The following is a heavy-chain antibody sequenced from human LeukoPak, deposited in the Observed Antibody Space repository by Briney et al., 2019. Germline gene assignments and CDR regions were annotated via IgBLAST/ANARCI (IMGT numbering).Heavy chain of an antibody. Sequence: ASVKVSCRASGYTFTSYDINWVRQATGQGLEWMGWMNPNSGNTGYAQKFQGRVTITRNTSISTAYMELSSLRSEDTAVYYCARGYSGSTAEDYYYYMDVWGKGTTVTVSS. V-gene: IGHV1-8*03. CDR1: GYTFTSYD. CDR2: MNPNSGNT. CDR3: ARGYSGSTAEDYYYYMDV. D-gene: IGHD5-12*01. J-gene: IGHJ6*03.